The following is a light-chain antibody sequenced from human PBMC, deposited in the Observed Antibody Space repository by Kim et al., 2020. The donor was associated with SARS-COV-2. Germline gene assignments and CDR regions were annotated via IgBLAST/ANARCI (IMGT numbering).Light chain of an antibody. CDR1: SLGDYY. Sequence: GPTVRITCQGDSLGDYYAGWYQQKPGQAPLLVLYGKNNRPSGIPDRFSGSTSGDTASLTITGAQAEDEAAYYCNSRDTNTDHLGLFGGGTRLTVL. CDR3: NSRDTNTDHLGL. V-gene: IGLV3-19*01. J-gene: IGLJ2*01. CDR2: GKN.